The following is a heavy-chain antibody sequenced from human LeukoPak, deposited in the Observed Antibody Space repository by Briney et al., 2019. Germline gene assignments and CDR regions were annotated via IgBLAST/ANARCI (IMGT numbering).Heavy chain of an antibody. Sequence: GGSLRLSCAASGFTFDGYGMSWVRQAPGKGLEWVSGINWNGGSTGYADSVKGRFTVSRDNAKNSLYLQMNSLRAEDTAVYYCAKDPRIHQYFDYWGQGTLVTVSS. J-gene: IGHJ4*02. CDR1: GFTFDGYG. CDR2: INWNGGST. CDR3: AKDPRIHQYFDY. V-gene: IGHV3-20*04. D-gene: IGHD5-18*01.